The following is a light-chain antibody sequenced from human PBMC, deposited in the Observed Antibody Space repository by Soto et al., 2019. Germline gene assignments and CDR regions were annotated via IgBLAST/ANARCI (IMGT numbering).Light chain of an antibody. CDR3: QQYATSPALT. CDR2: GAS. J-gene: IGKJ4*01. V-gene: IGKV3-20*01. CDR1: QSVSSNY. Sequence: EIVLTQSPGTLSLSPGEGATLSCRASQSVSSNYLAWYQHRPGQAPRLLIYGASSRATGIPDRFSGSGSGTDFTLTISRLEPEDFAVYYCQQYATSPALTFGGGTKVDIK.